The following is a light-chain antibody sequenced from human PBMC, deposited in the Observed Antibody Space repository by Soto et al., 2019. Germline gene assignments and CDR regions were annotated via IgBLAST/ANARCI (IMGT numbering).Light chain of an antibody. J-gene: IGKJ1*01. Sequence: EIVLTQSPGTLSLSPGERATLSCRASQSVSSSYLAWYQQKPGQAPRLLIYGASSRATGFPDRFSGSGSGTEFTLTISRLEPEDFAVYYCQQYGSSPAFGQGTKVEIK. CDR3: QQYGSSPA. V-gene: IGKV3-20*01. CDR1: QSVSSSY. CDR2: GAS.